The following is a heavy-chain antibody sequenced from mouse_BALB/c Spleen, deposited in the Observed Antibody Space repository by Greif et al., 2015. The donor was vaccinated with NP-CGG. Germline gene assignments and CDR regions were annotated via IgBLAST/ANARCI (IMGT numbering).Heavy chain of an antibody. D-gene: IGHD2-1*01. CDR1: GFTFSSYG. J-gene: IGHJ3*01. V-gene: IGHV5-6*01. CDR2: ISSGGSYT. CDR3: ARRGGNYGGFAY. Sequence: EVHLVESGGDLVKPGGSLKLSCAASGFTFSSYGMSWVRQTPDKRLEWVATISSGGSYTYYPGSVKGRFTISRDNAKNTLYLQMSSLKSEDTAMYYCARRGGNYGGFAYWGQGTLVTVSA.